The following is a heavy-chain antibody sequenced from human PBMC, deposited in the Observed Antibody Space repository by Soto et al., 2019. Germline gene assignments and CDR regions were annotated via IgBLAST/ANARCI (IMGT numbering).Heavy chain of an antibody. V-gene: IGHV4-59*01. CDR2: VYYTGTT. CDR1: GGSISSYF. Sequence: PSETLSLTCTVSGGSISSYFYIWVRQPPGKGLEWIGSVYYTGTTDYNPSLKSRVTISVDTSKTLFSLNLRSVTAADTAVYYCARDLAAVPRAFDYWGRGTMVTVSS. CDR3: ARDLAAVPRAFDY. D-gene: IGHD6-13*01. J-gene: IGHJ4*02.